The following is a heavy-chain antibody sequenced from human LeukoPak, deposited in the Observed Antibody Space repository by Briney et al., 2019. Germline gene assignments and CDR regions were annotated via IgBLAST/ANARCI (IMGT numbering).Heavy chain of an antibody. V-gene: IGHV3-23*01. J-gene: IGHJ4*02. CDR2: ISGSGGST. D-gene: IGHD3-9*01. Sequence: RGSLRLSCAASGFTLSSYAMSWGRQAPGKRLEWVSAISGSGGSTYYADSVKGRFTISRDNSKNTRYLQMNSLRAEDTAVYYYARGGYDILIWDYWGQGTLVTVSS. CDR3: ARGGYDILIWDY. CDR1: GFTLSSYA.